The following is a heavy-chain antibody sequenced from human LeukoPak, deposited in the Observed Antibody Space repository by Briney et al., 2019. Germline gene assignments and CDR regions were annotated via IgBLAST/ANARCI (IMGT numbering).Heavy chain of an antibody. V-gene: IGHV1-18*01. CDR1: GYTFTSYG. CDR2: ISAYNGNT. CDR3: ARGEDYYDSSGYLPGDY. D-gene: IGHD3-22*01. Sequence: ASVKVSCKASGYTFTSYGISWVRQAPGQGLEWMGWISAYNGNTNYAQKLQGRVTMTTDTSTSTAYMELRSLRSDDTAVYYCARGEDYYDSSGYLPGDYWGQGTLVTVSS. J-gene: IGHJ4*02.